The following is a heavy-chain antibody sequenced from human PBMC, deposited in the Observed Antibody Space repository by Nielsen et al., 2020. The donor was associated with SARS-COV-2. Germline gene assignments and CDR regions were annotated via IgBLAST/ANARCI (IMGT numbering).Heavy chain of an antibody. V-gene: IGHV4-34*13. D-gene: IGHD5-18*01. CDR2: INHSGST. J-gene: IGHJ4*02. CDR3: ARSDEWIQLWFDY. Sequence: WIRQPPGKGLEWIGEINHSGSTNYNPSLKSRVTISVDTSKNRFSLKLSSVTAADTAVYYCARSDEWIQLWFDYWGQGTLVTVSS.